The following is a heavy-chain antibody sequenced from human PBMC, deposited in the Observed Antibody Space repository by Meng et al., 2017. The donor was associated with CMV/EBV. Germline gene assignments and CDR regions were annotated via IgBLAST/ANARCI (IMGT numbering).Heavy chain of an antibody. V-gene: IGHV1-18*01. J-gene: IGHJ4*02. D-gene: IGHD2-2*01. Sequence: ASVKVSCKASGYTFTSYGISWVRQAPGQGLEWMGWISAYNGNTNYAQKLQGRVTMTTDKTTSTAYMELRSLRSDDTAVYYCARVFIVVVPAAMDPPDYWGQGTLVTVSS. CDR3: ARVFIVVVPAAMDPPDY. CDR1: GYTFTSYG. CDR2: ISAYNGNT.